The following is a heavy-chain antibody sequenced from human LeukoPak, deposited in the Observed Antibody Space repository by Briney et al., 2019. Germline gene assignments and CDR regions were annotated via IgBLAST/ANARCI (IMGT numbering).Heavy chain of an antibody. Sequence: PSETLSLTCAVSGYSISSGYYWGWIRQPPGKGLEWIGSIYHSGSTYYNPSLKSRVTISVDTSKNQFSLKLSSVTAADTAVYYCARRHGSEKTFDPWGQGTLVTVSS. CDR3: ARRHGSEKTFDP. CDR1: GYSISSGYY. V-gene: IGHV4-38-2*01. J-gene: IGHJ5*02. D-gene: IGHD5-24*01. CDR2: IYHSGST.